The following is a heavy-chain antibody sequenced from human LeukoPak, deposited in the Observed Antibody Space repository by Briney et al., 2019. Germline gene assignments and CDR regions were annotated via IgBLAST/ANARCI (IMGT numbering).Heavy chain of an antibody. Sequence: GASVKVSCKASGYTSTGYYMHWVRQAPGQGLEWMGRINPNSGGTNYAQKFQGRVTMTRDTSISTAYMELSRLRSDDTAVYYCARWSGYSSSVDYWGQGTLVTVSS. V-gene: IGHV1-2*06. D-gene: IGHD6-6*01. CDR2: INPNSGGT. J-gene: IGHJ4*02. CDR3: ARWSGYSSSVDY. CDR1: GYTSTGYY.